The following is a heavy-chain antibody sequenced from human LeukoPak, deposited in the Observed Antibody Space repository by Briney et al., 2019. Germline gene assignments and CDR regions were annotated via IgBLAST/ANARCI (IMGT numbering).Heavy chain of an antibody. Sequence: GGCLRLSCAASGFTFSNYWMSWVRQAPGKGLKWVANIKEDGSEKYYADSVKGRFTISRDNAKNSLNLQMNSLRAEDTAVYYCAREGLWVGLDSGKTRQAYWESWGQGTMVTVSS. D-gene: IGHD2-21*01. CDR1: GFTFSNYW. V-gene: IGHV3-7*04. CDR3: AREGLWVGLDSGKTRQAYWES. CDR2: IKEDGSEK. J-gene: IGHJ3*01.